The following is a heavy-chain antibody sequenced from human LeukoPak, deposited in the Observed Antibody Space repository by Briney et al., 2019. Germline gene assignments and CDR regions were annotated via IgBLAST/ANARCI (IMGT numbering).Heavy chain of an antibody. CDR1: GFTVSSNY. Sequence: GGSLRLSCAASGFTVSSNYMSWVRQAPGKGLEWVSVIYSGGSTYYADSVKGRFTISRHNSKNTLYLQMNSLRAEDTAVYYCARDFTVAGPEAGYYYGMDVWGQGTTVTVSS. CDR3: ARDFTVAGPEAGYYYGMDV. D-gene: IGHD6-19*01. V-gene: IGHV3-53*04. J-gene: IGHJ6*02. CDR2: IYSGGST.